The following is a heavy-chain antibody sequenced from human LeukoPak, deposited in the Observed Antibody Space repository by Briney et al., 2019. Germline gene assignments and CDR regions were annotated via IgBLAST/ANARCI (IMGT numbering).Heavy chain of an antibody. V-gene: IGHV3-23*01. Sequence: PGGSLRLSCAASGFTFSSYAMHWVRQAPGKGLEWVSAISNSGGSTPYADSVKGRFTISRDNSKNTLYLQMNSLRGEDTAVYYCARGPWSAAGYNGMDVWGQGTTVTVSS. CDR2: ISNSGGST. CDR3: ARGPWSAAGYNGMDV. J-gene: IGHJ6*02. CDR1: GFTFSSYA. D-gene: IGHD6-13*01.